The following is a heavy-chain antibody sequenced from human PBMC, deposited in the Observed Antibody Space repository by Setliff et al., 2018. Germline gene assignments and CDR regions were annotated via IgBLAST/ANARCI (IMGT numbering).Heavy chain of an antibody. CDR3: TVYNTGSSKDHY. CDR1: GVYAESRDTYY. V-gene: IGHV4-34*01. CDR2: IYHRGGT. D-gene: IGHD2-8*02. J-gene: IGHJ4*02. Sequence: PSETLSLTCAVYGVYAESRDTYYWSWIRQPPGKGLEWIGEIYHRGGTNYNPSLKSRVTISADTAKSQFSLTLTSVTAADTALYYCTVYNTGSSKDHYWGQGTPVTVSS.